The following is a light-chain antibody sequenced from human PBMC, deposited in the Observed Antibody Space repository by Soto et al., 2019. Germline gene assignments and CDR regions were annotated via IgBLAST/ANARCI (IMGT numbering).Light chain of an antibody. V-gene: IGKV3-15*01. CDR1: QSISDT. CDR3: LHYGGSPLT. J-gene: IGKJ5*01. CDR2: DAS. Sequence: EIVMTQSPATLSVSPGGRATLSCRASQSISDTLAWYQQKPGQAPRLLIYDASNRATGIPARFSGSGSGTDFTLTISSLEPEDFAVYYCLHYGGSPLTFGQGTRLEI.